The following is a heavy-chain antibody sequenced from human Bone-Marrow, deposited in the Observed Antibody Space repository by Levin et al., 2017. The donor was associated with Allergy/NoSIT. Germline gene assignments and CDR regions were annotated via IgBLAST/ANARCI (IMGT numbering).Heavy chain of an antibody. J-gene: IGHJ4*02. CDR2: IWYDGLNK. CDR3: AGGKSGYTYGYFDY. V-gene: IGHV3-33*01. Sequence: GGSLRLSCSASGFTFKTYGMHWVRRAPGKGLEWVTTIWYDGLNKYYTDSVKGRFTISRDNSKNTLYLQMNSLKAEDTAIYFCAGGKSGYTYGYFDYWGQGTPVTVSS. D-gene: IGHD5-18*01. CDR1: GFTFKTYG.